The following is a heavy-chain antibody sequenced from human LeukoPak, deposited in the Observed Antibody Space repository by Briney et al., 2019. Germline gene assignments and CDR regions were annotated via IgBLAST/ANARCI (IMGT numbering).Heavy chain of an antibody. D-gene: IGHD3-10*01. CDR2: IIPIFGTA. CDR3: ARGGSGSYYNYGVLYYFDY. CDR1: GGTFSSYA. J-gene: IGHJ4*02. V-gene: IGHV1-69*05. Sequence: GASVKVSCKASGGTFSSYAISWVRQAPGQGLEWMGGIIPIFGTANYAQKFQGRVTITTDESTSTAYMELSSLRSEDTAVYYCARGGSGSYYNYGVLYYFDYWGQGTLVTVSS.